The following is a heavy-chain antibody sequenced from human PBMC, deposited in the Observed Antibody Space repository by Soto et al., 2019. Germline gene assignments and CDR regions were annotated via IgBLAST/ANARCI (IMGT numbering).Heavy chain of an antibody. D-gene: IGHD2-21*02. J-gene: IGHJ4*02. Sequence: PGGSLRLSCAASGFSFSSYWMHWVRQAPGKGLVWVSRINSDGSSTSYADSVKGRFTISRDNAKNTLYLQMNSLRAEDTAVYYCARVASSYFGGHSYSYFVYCYPGTLLSVS. CDR3: ARVASSYFGGHSYSYFVY. CDR1: GFSFSSYW. CDR2: INSDGSST. V-gene: IGHV3-74*01.